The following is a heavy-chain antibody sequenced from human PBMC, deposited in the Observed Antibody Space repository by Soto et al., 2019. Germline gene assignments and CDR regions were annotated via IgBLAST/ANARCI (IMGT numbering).Heavy chain of an antibody. V-gene: IGHV1-69*01. CDR1: GDTSTTYV. CDR3: VRGTYCGASCYFAREY. D-gene: IGHD2-21*01. Sequence: VQLVQSGSEVQKPGSSVKVSCKASGDTSTTYVVSWVRQAPGNGLEWMGEINPMCGTAKYAEKNSGRVTITADEATKTVYLNLSPLSFDDTAVYFCVRGTYCGASCYFAREYWGQGTLVAVSS. CDR2: INPMCGTA. J-gene: IGHJ4*02.